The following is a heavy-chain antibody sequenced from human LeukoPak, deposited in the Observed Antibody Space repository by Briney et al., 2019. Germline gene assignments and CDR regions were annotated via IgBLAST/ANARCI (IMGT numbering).Heavy chain of an antibody. CDR3: ARDYRFAFDN. CDR2: VGIDSGNT. V-gene: IGHV3-21*05. J-gene: IGHJ4*02. CDR1: GFIFSDYS. Sequence: GGSPRLSCAASGFIFSDYSMNWVRQAPGKGLEWISYVGIDSGNTKYADSVKGRFTISGDNAKKSLYLQMNSLRVEDTAVYYCARDYRFAFDNWGQGTLVTVSS.